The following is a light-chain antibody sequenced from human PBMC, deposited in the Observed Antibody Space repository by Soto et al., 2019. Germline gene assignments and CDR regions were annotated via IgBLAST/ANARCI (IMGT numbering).Light chain of an antibody. Sequence: AIRMTQSPSSFSASTGDRVTITCRASQGISSYLAWYQQKAGKAPKLLIHAASSLQSGVPSRFRGSGSGTDFTLTISSLQPEDFATYYCQQTYSTPPTFGQGTKVDIK. J-gene: IGKJ1*01. CDR3: QQTYSTPPT. CDR1: QGISSY. CDR2: AAS. V-gene: IGKV1-8*01.